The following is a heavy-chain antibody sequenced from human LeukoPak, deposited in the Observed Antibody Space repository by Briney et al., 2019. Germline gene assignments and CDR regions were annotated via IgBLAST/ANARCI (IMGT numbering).Heavy chain of an antibody. D-gene: IGHD2-15*01. CDR3: ARDDLGYCNGGSCYSLYDY. Sequence: GASVKASCKASGYIFTGYGISWVRQAPGQGLEWMGWISAYNGNTNYVKKFQGRVTMTTDTSTTTAYMELRSLRSDDTAVYYCARDDLGYCNGGSCYSLYDYWGQGTLVTVSS. V-gene: IGHV1-18*01. CDR1: GYIFTGYG. J-gene: IGHJ4*02. CDR2: ISAYNGNT.